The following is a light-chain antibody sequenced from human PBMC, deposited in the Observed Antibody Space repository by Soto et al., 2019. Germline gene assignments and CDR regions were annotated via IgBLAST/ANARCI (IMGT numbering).Light chain of an antibody. CDR3: QHYSNPLT. CDR1: QSISSF. Sequence: ARQSISSFLSCYQQTPGHPPRLLIYDASNRTTGPPARFGGSGCGTFSTLTISLLAPDYFAFYYCQHYSNPLTFGRGTQVDT. J-gene: IGKJ3*01. CDR2: DAS. V-gene: IGKV3-11*01.